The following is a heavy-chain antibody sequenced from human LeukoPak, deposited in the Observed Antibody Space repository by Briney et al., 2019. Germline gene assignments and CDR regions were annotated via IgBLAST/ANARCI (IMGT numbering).Heavy chain of an antibody. CDR2: ISASGSAT. Sequence: AGGSLRLSCAASGFIFSNYGMNWVRQAPGKGLEWVAAISASGSATSYADSVRGRFTISRDNSKSTTYLQMNSLRAEDTAVYYCARDYYGSGRTHGMDVWGQGTTVTVSS. D-gene: IGHD3-10*01. V-gene: IGHV3-23*01. CDR3: ARDYYGSGRTHGMDV. J-gene: IGHJ6*02. CDR1: GFIFSNYG.